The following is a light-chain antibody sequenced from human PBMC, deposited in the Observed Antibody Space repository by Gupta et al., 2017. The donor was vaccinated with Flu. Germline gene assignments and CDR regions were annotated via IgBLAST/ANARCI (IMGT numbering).Light chain of an antibody. J-gene: IGKJ2*01. CDR3: QQHSNWPVT. V-gene: IGKV3-11*01. CDR1: QSISSY. CDR2: DAS. Sequence: EIVLTQSPATLSLSPGERATLTCRASQSISSYLAWYQQKPGQAPRLLIYDASNRATGIPARFSGSGSGTEFTLTISSLEPEDFAVYYCQQHSNWPVTFGQGTKVEIK.